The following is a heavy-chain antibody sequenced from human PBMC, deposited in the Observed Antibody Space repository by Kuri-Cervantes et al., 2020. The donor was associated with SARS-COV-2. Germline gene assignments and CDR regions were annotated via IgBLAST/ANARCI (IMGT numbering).Heavy chain of an antibody. J-gene: IGHJ6*03. V-gene: IGHV4-38-2*01. CDR1: GYSISSGYY. CDR3: ARQGLGNYYYYYMDV. D-gene: IGHD7-27*01. CDR2: IYHSGST. Sequence: ESLKISCAVSGYSISSGYYWGWIRQPPGKGLEWIGSIYHSGSTYYNPSLKSRVTISVDTSKNQFSLKLSSVTAADTAVYYCARQGLGNYYYYYMDVWGKGTTVTVSS.